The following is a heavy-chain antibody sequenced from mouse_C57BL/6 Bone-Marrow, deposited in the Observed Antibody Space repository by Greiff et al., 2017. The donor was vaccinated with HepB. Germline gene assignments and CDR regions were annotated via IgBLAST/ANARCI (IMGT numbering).Heavy chain of an antibody. CDR3: TTEVLTTVVAGYAMDY. V-gene: IGHV14-4*01. Sequence: EVQLQQSGAELVRPGASVKLSCTASGFNIKDDYMHWVKQRPEQGLEWIGWIDPENGDTEYASKFQGKATITADTSSNTAYLQLSSLTSEDTAVYYCTTEVLTTVVAGYAMDYWGQGTSVTVSS. D-gene: IGHD1-1*01. J-gene: IGHJ4*01. CDR2: IDPENGDT. CDR1: GFNIKDDY.